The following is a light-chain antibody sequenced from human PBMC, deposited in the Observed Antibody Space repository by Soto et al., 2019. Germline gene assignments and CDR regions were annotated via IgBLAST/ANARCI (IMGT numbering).Light chain of an antibody. J-gene: IGKJ1*01. CDR2: AAS. CDR1: QSISNY. CDR3: QQYKKWPRT. Sequence: DTQMTQSPSSLSASVGDRVTITCRASQSISNYLNWYQQKPGKAPKLLIYAASSLQSGVPSRFSGSGYGTDFTLTITSLQPEDFAVYYCQQYKKWPRTFGHGTKVEIK. V-gene: IGKV1-39*01.